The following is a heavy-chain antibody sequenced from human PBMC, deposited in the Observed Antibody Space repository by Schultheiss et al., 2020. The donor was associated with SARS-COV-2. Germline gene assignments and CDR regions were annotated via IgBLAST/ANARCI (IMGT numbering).Heavy chain of an antibody. Sequence: GGSLRLSCAASGFTFSSYAMSWVRQAPGKGLEWVAVVWYDGSNKYYADSVKGRFTISRDNSKNTLYLQMNSLRAEDTAVYYCAREPYYDFWSGYYSNYYYGMDVWGQGTTVTVSS. CDR3: AREPYYDFWSGYYSNYYYGMDV. CDR1: GFTFSSYA. CDR2: VWYDGSNK. D-gene: IGHD3-3*01. J-gene: IGHJ6*02. V-gene: IGHV3-33*08.